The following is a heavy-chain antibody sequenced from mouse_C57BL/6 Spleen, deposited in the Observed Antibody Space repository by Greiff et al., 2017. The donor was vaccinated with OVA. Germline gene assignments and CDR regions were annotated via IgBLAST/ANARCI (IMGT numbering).Heavy chain of an antibody. CDR1: GFTFSSYA. CDR2: ISSGGDYI. J-gene: IGHJ1*03. Sequence: DVQLVESGEGLVKPGGSLKLSCAASGFTFSSYAMSWVRQTPEKRLEWVAYISSGGDYIYYADTVKGRFTISRDNARNTLYLQMSSLKSEDTAMYYCTRENGSSHWYFDVWGTGTTVTVSS. V-gene: IGHV5-9-1*02. CDR3: TRENGSSHWYFDV. D-gene: IGHD1-1*01.